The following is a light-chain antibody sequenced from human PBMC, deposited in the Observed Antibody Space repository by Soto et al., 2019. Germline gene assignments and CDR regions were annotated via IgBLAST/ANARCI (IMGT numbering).Light chain of an antibody. V-gene: IGKV3-15*01. CDR2: GAS. Sequence: EIVMTQSPASLSVSPGDGATLSCRASHSVASKVAWYQQKPGQGPRLIIHGASTRAVGVPARFSGSGSGTEFNLTISSXQSEDFAVYYCQQYHNWPPQYTFGQGKKLQIK. J-gene: IGKJ2*01. CDR3: QQYHNWPPQYT. CDR1: HSVASK.